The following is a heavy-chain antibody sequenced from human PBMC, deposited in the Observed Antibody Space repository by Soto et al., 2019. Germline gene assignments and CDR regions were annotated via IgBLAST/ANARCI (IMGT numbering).Heavy chain of an antibody. CDR1: GFTFDDYA. J-gene: IGHJ5*02. CDR2: ISWNSGSI. D-gene: IGHD6-13*01. V-gene: IGHV3-9*01. Sequence: GGSLRLSCAASGFTFDDYAMHWVRQAPGKGLEWVSGISWNSGSIGYADSVKGRFTISRDNAKNSLYLQMNSLRAEDTALYYCAKGIASSLAPPSNWFDPWGQGTLVTVSS. CDR3: AKGIASSLAPPSNWFDP.